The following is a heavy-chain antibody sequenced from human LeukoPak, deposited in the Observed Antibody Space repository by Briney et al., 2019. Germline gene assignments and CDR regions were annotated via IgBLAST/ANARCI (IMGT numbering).Heavy chain of an antibody. D-gene: IGHD2-2*01. CDR2: INHSGST. J-gene: IGHJ4*02. V-gene: IGHV4-34*01. CDR1: GGSFSGYY. CDR3: ARGLVVPAGYYDY. Sequence: SEALSLTCAVYGGSFSGYYWSWIRQPPGEGLEWIGEINHSGSTNYNPSLKSRVTISVDTSKNQFSLKLSSVTAADTAVYYCARGLVVPAGYYDYWGQGTLVTVSS.